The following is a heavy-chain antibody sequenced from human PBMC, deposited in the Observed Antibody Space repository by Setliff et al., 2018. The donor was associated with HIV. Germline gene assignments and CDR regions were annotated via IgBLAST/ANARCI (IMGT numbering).Heavy chain of an antibody. CDR1: GYSFTTYA. CDR3: ARVREVDYYGSGSYYKGXGHFDY. J-gene: IGHJ4*02. Sequence: GASVKVSCKASGYSFTTYAISWVRQAPGQGLEWMGWISAYNGNTLYAQKFQGRVTMTTDTSTSTAYMELRSLRSDDTAVYYCARVREVDYYGSGSYYKGXGHFDYWGQGTLVTVSS. CDR2: ISAYNGNT. D-gene: IGHD3-10*01. V-gene: IGHV1-18*01.